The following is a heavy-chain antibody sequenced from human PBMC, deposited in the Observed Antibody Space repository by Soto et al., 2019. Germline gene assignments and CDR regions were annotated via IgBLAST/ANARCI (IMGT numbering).Heavy chain of an antibody. CDR2: INHSGST. J-gene: IGHJ4*02. V-gene: IGHV4-34*01. D-gene: IGHD3-3*01. CDR1: GGSFSGYY. CDR3: ARGRFRGLRFLEWLLGYFDY. Sequence: QVQLQQWGAGLLKPSETLSLTCAVYGGSFSGYYWSWIRQPPGKGLEWIGEINHSGSTNYNPSLKCRVTISVDTSKNQFSLKLSSVTAADTAVYYCARGRFRGLRFLEWLLGYFDYWGQGTLVTVSS.